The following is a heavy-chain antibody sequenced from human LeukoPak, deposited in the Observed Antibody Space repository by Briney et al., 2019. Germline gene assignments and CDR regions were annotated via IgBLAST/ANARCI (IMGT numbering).Heavy chain of an antibody. V-gene: IGHV3-7*01. J-gene: IGHJ6*03. D-gene: IGHD1-1*01. CDR2: IKPDGTEQ. Sequence: GGSLRLSCTASGFMLSTHWMSWVRQAPGKGLEWVANIKPDGTEQYYADSLGGRFTISRDNAKNSLFLQMNSLRAEDTAVYFCACENGYYMDVWGKGTTVTVS. CDR3: ACENGYYMDV. CDR1: GFMLSTHW.